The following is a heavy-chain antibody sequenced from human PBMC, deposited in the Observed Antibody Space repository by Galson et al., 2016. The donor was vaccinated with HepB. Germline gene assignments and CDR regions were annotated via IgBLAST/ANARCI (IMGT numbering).Heavy chain of an antibody. CDR3: ARAAGDYGNDGFPNFDY. V-gene: IGHV3-23*01. CDR1: GFTFSSYA. CDR2: ISGSDGRT. D-gene: IGHD4-17*01. J-gene: IGHJ4*02. Sequence: SLRLSCAASGFTFSSYAMVWVRQAPGKGLEWISAISGSDGRTYYADSVKGRFTISRDNSKNTLFLQMKSLRDEDTAVYFCARAAGDYGNDGFPNFDYWGQGTLVTVSS.